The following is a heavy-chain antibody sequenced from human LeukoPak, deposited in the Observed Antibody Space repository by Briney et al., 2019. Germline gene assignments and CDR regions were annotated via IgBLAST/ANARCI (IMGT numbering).Heavy chain of an antibody. CDR2: IYYSGTT. CDR3: ARPLNKRDGYSSDN. J-gene: IGHJ4*02. D-gene: IGHD5-24*01. CDR1: GGSISSYY. V-gene: IGHV4-59*08. Sequence: SETLSINCTVSGGSISSYYWSWIRQPPGKGLEWIGYIYYSGTTNYNPSLKRRVTISVDTSKTQFSLKLSSVTAADTALYYCARPLNKRDGYSSDNWGQGTLVTVSS.